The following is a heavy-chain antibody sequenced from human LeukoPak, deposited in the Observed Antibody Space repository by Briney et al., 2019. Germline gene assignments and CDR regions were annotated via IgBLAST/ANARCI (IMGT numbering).Heavy chain of an antibody. D-gene: IGHD3-10*01. CDR2: ISSSSSYI. CDR1: GFTFSSYS. V-gene: IGHV3-21*01. Sequence: GGSLRLSCAASGFTFSSYSMNWVRQAPGKGLEWVSSISSSSSYIYYADSVKGRFTISRDNAKNSLYLQMNSLRAEDTAVYYCARDPMVRGNFDYWGQGTLVTVSS. J-gene: IGHJ4*02. CDR3: ARDPMVRGNFDY.